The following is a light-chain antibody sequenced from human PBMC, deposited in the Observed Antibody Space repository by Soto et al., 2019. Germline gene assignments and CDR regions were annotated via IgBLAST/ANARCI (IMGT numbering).Light chain of an antibody. CDR1: KNDIGLYDF. CDR3: KSYAGSNTYV. CDR2: EVV. J-gene: IGLJ1*01. Sequence: QSVLAQPPSASGYAGQSVTISCTGTKNDIGLYDFVSWYQHHPGKAPRLIIYEVVQRPSGVPDRFSGSKSGNTASLTVSGLQAADEVDYFCKSYAGSNTYVFGSGTKVTVL. V-gene: IGLV2-8*01.